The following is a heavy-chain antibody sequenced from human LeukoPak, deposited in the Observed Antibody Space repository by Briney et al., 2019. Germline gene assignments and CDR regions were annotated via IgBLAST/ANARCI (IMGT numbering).Heavy chain of an antibody. CDR1: GYSFTSYW. V-gene: IGHV1-3*01. D-gene: IGHD2-15*01. CDR3: AREPHCSGGSCYSLDTAMVY. CDR2: INAGNGNT. J-gene: IGHJ4*02. Sequence: GESLKISCKGSGYSFTSYWIGWVRQAPGQRLEWMGWINAGNGNTKYSQKFQGRVTITRDTSASTAYMELSSLRSEDTAVYYCAREPHCSGGSCYSLDTAMVYWGQGTLVTVSS.